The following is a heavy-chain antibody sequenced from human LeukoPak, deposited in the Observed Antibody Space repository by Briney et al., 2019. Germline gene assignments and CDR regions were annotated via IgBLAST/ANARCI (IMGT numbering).Heavy chain of an antibody. CDR3: ARDLSQRGFDP. CDR1: GFTFSSYA. V-gene: IGHV3-30-3*01. J-gene: IGHJ5*02. Sequence: GRPLGLSCAASGFTFSSYAMHWVRQAPGKGLEWVAVISYDGSNKYYADSVKGRFTISRDNSKNTLYLQMNSLRAEDTAVYYCARDLSQRGFDPWGQGTLVTVSS. CDR2: ISYDGSNK.